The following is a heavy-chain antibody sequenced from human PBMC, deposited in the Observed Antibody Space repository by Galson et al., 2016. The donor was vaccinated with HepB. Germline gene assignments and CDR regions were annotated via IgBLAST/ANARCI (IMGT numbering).Heavy chain of an antibody. Sequence: SLRLSCAASGFTFSTYSMNWVRQAPGKGLEWVSSISSSSTYIYYADSVKSRFTISRDNAKNSLYLQMNSLRAEDTAVYYCARGGYDFWSGYAPSTNWFDPWGQGTLVTVSS. D-gene: IGHD3-3*01. CDR1: GFTFSTYS. CDR2: ISSSSTYI. J-gene: IGHJ5*02. CDR3: ARGGYDFWSGYAPSTNWFDP. V-gene: IGHV3-21*01.